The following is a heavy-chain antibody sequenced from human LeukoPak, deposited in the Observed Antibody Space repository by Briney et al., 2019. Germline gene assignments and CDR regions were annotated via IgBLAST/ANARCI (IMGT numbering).Heavy chain of an antibody. Sequence: SETLSLTCIVSDGSISSYCWSWIRQPAGKGLEWIGRIYTSGSTNYNPSLKSRVTISVDTSKNQFSLKLRSVTAADTAVYYCARDPEYRGLGWFDPWGQGTLVTVSS. J-gene: IGHJ5*02. V-gene: IGHV4-4*07. D-gene: IGHD3-16*01. CDR1: DGSISSYC. CDR3: ARDPEYRGLGWFDP. CDR2: IYTSGST.